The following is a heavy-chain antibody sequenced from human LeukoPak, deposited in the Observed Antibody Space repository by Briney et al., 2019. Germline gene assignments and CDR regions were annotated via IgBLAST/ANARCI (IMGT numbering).Heavy chain of an antibody. CDR1: GFTFSSYS. CDR2: IISSSTYI. D-gene: IGHD2-21*01. CDR3: ARDSLAYCGGDCYSDHDAFDI. J-gene: IGHJ3*02. V-gene: IGHV3-21*01. Sequence: PGGSLRLSCAASGFTFSSYSMNWVRQAPGKGLEWVSSIISSSTYIYYADSVKGRFTISRDNAKNSLYLQMNSLRAEDTAVYYCARDSLAYCGGDCYSDHDAFDIWGQGTMVTVSS.